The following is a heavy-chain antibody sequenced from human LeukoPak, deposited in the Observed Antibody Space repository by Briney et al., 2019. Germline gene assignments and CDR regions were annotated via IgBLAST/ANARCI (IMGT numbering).Heavy chain of an antibody. J-gene: IGHJ4*02. CDR2: MKPDGSEK. CDR1: GFTFSSYW. V-gene: IGHV3-7*01. Sequence: PGGSLRLSXEVSGFTFSSYWVSWVRQAPGKGLEWVANMKPDGSEKYYVDSVKGRFTISRDNSKNSLYLQMNSLRAEDTAVYYCARDPRQSHLVYTTGDYWGQGTLVTVSS. CDR3: ARDPRQSHLVYTTGDY. D-gene: IGHD2-2*02.